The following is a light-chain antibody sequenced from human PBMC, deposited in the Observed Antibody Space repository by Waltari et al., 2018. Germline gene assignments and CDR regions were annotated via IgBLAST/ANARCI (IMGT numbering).Light chain of an antibody. J-gene: IGKJ2*01. CDR1: QSVSSSY. Sequence: DIVLTQSTRTLALSTEDRATLSCRASQSVSSSYLAWYRHKPGQAPRLLIYGASSRATGIPARFSGSGSGTDFTLTISRVEPEDFAVYYCQQYGSSLLYTFGQGTQLEIK. V-gene: IGKV3-20*01. CDR3: QQYGSSLLYT. CDR2: GAS.